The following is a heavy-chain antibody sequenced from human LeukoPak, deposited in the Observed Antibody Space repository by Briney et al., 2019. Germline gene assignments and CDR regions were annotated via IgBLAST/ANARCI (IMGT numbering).Heavy chain of an antibody. Sequence: GRSLRLSCVASGFTFSSYGVHWVRQAPGKGLEWVAVIWYDGSNKNYADSVKGRFTISRDNSKNTLYLQMNSLRAEDTAVYYCAKDSNESLDYWGQGTLVTVSS. J-gene: IGHJ4*02. CDR2: IWYDGSNK. D-gene: IGHD2-2*01. CDR3: AKDSNESLDY. V-gene: IGHV3-33*06. CDR1: GFTFSSYG.